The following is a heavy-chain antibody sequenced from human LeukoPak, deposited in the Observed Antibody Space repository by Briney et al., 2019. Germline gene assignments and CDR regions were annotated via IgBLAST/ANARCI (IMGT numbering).Heavy chain of an antibody. D-gene: IGHD6-19*01. J-gene: IGHJ4*02. CDR2: IFRSGNT. CDR1: GYSIGSGYY. CDR3: ARLGQEWLVGGAFDY. V-gene: IGHV4-38-2*02. Sequence: LETLSLTCTVSGYSIGSGYYWGWIRQPPGRGLEWIGCIFRSGNTYYHPSLTSRVTISADMSKNELSLKLNSVTVADTAIYYCARLGQEWLVGGAFDYWGQGALVTVSS.